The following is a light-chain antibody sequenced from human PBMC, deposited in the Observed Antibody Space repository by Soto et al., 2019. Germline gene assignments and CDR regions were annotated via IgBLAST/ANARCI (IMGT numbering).Light chain of an antibody. Sequence: EIVMTQSPATLSVSPRERATLSCRASQSAGSDLAWYQQKPGQAPRLVIYDMFTRVTGVPTRISGSGSGKEFILTISSLQSEDCAVYCCQQYKSWPLTFGGGTKVDIK. CDR3: QQYKSWPLT. J-gene: IGKJ4*01. CDR2: DMF. V-gene: IGKV3D-15*01. CDR1: QSAGSD.